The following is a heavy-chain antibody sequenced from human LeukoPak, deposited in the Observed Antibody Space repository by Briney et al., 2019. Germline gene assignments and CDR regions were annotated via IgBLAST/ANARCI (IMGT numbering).Heavy chain of an antibody. D-gene: IGHD3-16*02. CDR2: ISYSGGST. V-gene: IGHV3-23*01. Sequence: GGSLRLSCAASGFTFSNYAMNWVRQAPGKGLEWVSGISYSGGSTYYADSVKGRFTISRDNSKNTLFLQVNSLRAEDTAIYYCAKVALNHYVWGSDRSPLGYWGQGTLVTVSS. J-gene: IGHJ4*02. CDR3: AKVALNHYVWGSDRSPLGY. CDR1: GFTFSNYA.